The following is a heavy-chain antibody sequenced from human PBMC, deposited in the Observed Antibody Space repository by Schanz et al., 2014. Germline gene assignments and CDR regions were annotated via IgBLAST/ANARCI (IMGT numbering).Heavy chain of an antibody. CDR3: ARDTTWRLDL. CDR1: GGSIRSGTYY. J-gene: IGHJ2*01. CDR2: VFPNGIT. Sequence: QVQLQESGPGLVKPSQTLSLTCTVSGGSIRSGTYYWSWIRQPAGKALEWVGRVFPNGITNDNPPHKSRATTTLDASKNKCSLTQATLAAADAAVYYCARDTTWRLDLWGRGTLVTVSS. V-gene: IGHV4-61*02. D-gene: IGHD1-1*01.